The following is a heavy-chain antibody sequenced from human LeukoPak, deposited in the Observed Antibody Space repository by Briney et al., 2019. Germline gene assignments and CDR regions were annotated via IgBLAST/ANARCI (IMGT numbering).Heavy chain of an antibody. D-gene: IGHD3-22*01. CDR2: IYHSGST. Sequence: SETLSLTCTVSGGSISSSSYYWGWIRQPPGKGLEWIGSIYHSGSTYYNPSLKSRVTISVDTSKNQFSLKLSSVTAADTAVYYCARGARYYDSSGYYLDYWGQGTLVTVSS. CDR3: ARGARYYDSSGYYLDY. V-gene: IGHV4-39*07. J-gene: IGHJ4*02. CDR1: GGSISSSSYY.